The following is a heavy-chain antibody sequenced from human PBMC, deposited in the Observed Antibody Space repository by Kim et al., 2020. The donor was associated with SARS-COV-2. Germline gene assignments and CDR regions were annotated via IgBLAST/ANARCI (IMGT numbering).Heavy chain of an antibody. J-gene: IGHJ3*01. CDR3: ATLRLEVVAFDF. V-gene: IGHV4-30-4*08. CDR1: GDSLSSGDWY. D-gene: IGHD2-8*02. Sequence: SETLSLTCSVSGDSLSSGDWYWSWIRQAPGKGLEWIGDIYYTGKTHYSPSLKSRLTISRDTSKNQFSLKLTSVTASDTAVHYCATLRLEVVAFDFWGQGT. CDR2: IYYTGKT.